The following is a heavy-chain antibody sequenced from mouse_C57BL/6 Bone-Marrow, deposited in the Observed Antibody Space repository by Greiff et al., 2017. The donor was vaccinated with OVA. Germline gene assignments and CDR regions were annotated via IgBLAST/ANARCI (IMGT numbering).Heavy chain of an antibody. CDR2: IDPSDSET. CDR3: ASGYGSSYWYFDV. V-gene: IGHV1-52*01. CDR1: GYTFTSYW. D-gene: IGHD1-1*01. J-gene: IGHJ1*03. Sequence: QVQLQQPGAELVRPGSSVKLSCKASGYTFTSYWMHWVKQRPIQSLEWIGNIDPSDSETHYNHKFKDKATLTVDKSSSTAYMQLSSLTSEDSAVYYCASGYGSSYWYFDVWGTGTTVTVSS.